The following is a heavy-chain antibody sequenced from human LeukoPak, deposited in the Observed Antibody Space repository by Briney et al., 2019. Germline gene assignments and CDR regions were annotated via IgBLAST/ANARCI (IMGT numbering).Heavy chain of an antibody. Sequence: EASVKVSCKASGYTFSSFDINWVRQAPGQGLEWMGWMNPKSVNSGYAQKCQGRVTMTRNTSIATAYMDVSNLRFEDTAVYFCVDPDRWGQGTLVTASS. CDR1: GYTFSSFD. CDR2: MNPKSVNS. J-gene: IGHJ1*01. CDR3: VDPDR. V-gene: IGHV1-8*01. D-gene: IGHD3-22*01.